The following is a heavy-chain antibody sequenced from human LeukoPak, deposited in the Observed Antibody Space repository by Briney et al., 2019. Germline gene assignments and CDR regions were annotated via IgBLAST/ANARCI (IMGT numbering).Heavy chain of an antibody. V-gene: IGHV4-39*07. CDR2: ICYSWST. CDR1: GGSISSSIYY. D-gene: IGHD2-21*02. CDR3: AGKVLSPLGGDCCNFDY. J-gene: IGHJ4*02. Sequence: SGTLSLTCTVSGGSISSSIYYWGGIRQPPGKGLEWLGYICYSWSTIHHPSRKSRVHLSVGTFKDQFSFELRSVTAADTAVYDWAGKVLSPLGGDCCNFDYWGQGTLVTVSS.